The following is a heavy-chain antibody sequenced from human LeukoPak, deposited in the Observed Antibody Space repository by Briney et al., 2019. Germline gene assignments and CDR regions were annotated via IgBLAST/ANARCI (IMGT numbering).Heavy chain of an antibody. Sequence: SETLSLTCTVSGGSISSYYWGWIRQPPGKGLEWIGSIYYSGSTYYNPSLKSRVTISVDTSKNQFSLKLSSVTAADTAVYYCARVIRSQHYIKGYYFDYWGQGTLVTVSS. V-gene: IGHV4-39*07. CDR1: GGSISSYY. CDR2: IYYSGST. J-gene: IGHJ4*02. D-gene: IGHD3-22*01. CDR3: ARVIRSQHYIKGYYFDY.